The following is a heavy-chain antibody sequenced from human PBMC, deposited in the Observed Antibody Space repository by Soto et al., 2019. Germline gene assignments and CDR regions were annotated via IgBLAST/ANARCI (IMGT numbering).Heavy chain of an antibody. CDR3: AKDSLVGGQYRSYYMDV. CDR1: GFIFPNFV. Sequence: GGSLRLSCAASGFIFPNFVMNWVRQAPGKGLEWVSGISGTGGSTYYADSVKGRFTISRDNSKNTLYLQMSSLRAEDTAVYYCAKDSLVGGQYRSYYMDVWGKGTTVTVSS. CDR2: ISGTGGST. D-gene: IGHD3-16*02. J-gene: IGHJ6*03. V-gene: IGHV3-23*01.